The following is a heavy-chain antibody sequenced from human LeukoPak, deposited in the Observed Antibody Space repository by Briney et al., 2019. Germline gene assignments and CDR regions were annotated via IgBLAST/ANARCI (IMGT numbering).Heavy chain of an antibody. Sequence: GGSLRLSCAASGFTFSSYGMHWVRQAPGKGLEWVAFIRYDGSNKYYADSVKGRFTISRDNSKNTLYLQMNSLRAEDTAVYYCAKRYCSSTSCYTDYYYYMDVWGKGTTVTASS. CDR3: AKRYCSSTSCYTDYYYYMDV. V-gene: IGHV3-30*02. CDR2: IRYDGSNK. J-gene: IGHJ6*03. CDR1: GFTFSSYG. D-gene: IGHD2-2*02.